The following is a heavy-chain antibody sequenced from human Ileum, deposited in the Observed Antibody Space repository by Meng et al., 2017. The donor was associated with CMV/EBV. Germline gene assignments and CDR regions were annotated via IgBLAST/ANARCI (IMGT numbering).Heavy chain of an antibody. CDR1: GLTPRTYG. Sequence: GGSLSLSRAVSGLTPRTYGMHWVRQAPGKGLEWVAFIRYYANTKGYADSVKGRFTISKDNSRNILYLQMSSLRTDDTAVCYCAKESSTTASEAGGTYDLFDYWGQGALVTVSS. V-gene: IGHV3-30*02. J-gene: IGHJ4*02. D-gene: IGHD3-9*01. CDR2: IRYYANTK. CDR3: AKESSTTASEAGGTYDLFDY.